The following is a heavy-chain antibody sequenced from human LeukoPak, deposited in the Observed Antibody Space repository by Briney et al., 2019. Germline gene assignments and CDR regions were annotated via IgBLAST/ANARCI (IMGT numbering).Heavy chain of an antibody. CDR2: LSGDGSTT. CDR1: GFTFSSYW. V-gene: IGHV3-74*03. Sequence: PGGSLRLSCVASGFTFSSYWMHWVRQPPGKGLLWVSRLSGDGSTTKYADSLKGRFTISRDNAKNSLYLQMNSLRAEDTAVYYCARRDTAMGLDYWGQGTLVTVSS. CDR3: ARRDTAMGLDY. J-gene: IGHJ4*02. D-gene: IGHD5-18*01.